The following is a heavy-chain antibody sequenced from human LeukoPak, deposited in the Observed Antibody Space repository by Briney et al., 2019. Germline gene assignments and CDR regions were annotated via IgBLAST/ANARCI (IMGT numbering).Heavy chain of an antibody. CDR1: GYTFTGYY. V-gene: IGHV1-2*02. D-gene: IGHD3-10*01. CDR2: INPNSGGT. Sequence: ASVKVSCKASGYTFTGYYMHWVRQAPGQGLEWMGWINPNSGGTNYAQKFQGRVTMTRGTSISTDYMELRRMRSDDTAVYYCARDELFPTGTKNYYYYYGMDVWGQGTTVTVSS. J-gene: IGHJ6*02. CDR3: ARDELFPTGTKNYYYYYGMDV.